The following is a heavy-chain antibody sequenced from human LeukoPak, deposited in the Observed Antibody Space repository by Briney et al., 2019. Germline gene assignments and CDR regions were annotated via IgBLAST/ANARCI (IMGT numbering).Heavy chain of an antibody. CDR2: ISWNSGSI. D-gene: IGHD3-22*01. V-gene: IGHV3-9*01. Sequence: GGSLRLSCAASGFTFDDYAMHWVRQAPAQGLEWVSGISWNSGSIGYADPVKGGFTISRDNAKNSLYLQMNSLRAEDTALYYCAKTPLKYYDSSGYYDYWGQGTLVTVSS. CDR1: GFTFDDYA. CDR3: AKTPLKYYDSSGYYDY. J-gene: IGHJ4*02.